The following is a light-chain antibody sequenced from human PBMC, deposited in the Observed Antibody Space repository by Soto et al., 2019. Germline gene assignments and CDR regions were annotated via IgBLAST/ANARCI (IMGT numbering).Light chain of an antibody. CDR1: QSVSNDY. V-gene: IGKV3-20*01. CDR2: GAS. CDR3: QQYGSSPIT. J-gene: IGKJ5*01. Sequence: EIVLTQSPGTLPLSPGERATLSCRASQSVSNDYLAWYQQKSGQAPRLLIHGASSRATGIPDRLSGSGSGTDFTLTISRLEPEDFAVYYCQQYGSSPITFGQGTRLEIK.